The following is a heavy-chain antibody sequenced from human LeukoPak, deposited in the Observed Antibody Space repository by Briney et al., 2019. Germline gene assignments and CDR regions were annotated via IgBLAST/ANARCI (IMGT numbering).Heavy chain of an antibody. J-gene: IGHJ4*02. D-gene: IGHD7-27*01. Sequence: GIIPIFGTATYAQKFQGRVTITTDESTSTAYMELSSLRSEDTAVYYCARDTRKTGDFDYWGQGTLVTVSS. CDR2: IIPIFGTA. CDR3: ARDTRKTGDFDY. V-gene: IGHV1-69*05.